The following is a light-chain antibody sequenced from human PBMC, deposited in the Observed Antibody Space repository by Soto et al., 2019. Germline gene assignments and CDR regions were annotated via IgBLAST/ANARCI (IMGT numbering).Light chain of an antibody. CDR1: SSDIGGYNY. CDR3: SSYAGSNNFV. J-gene: IGLJ1*01. CDR2: EVN. V-gene: IGLV2-8*01. Sequence: QSVLTQPPSASGSPGQSVTISCTGTSSDIGGYNYVSWYQHHPGKAPELIIYEVNKRPSGVPDRFSGSKSGNTASLTVSRLQTEDEADYYSSSYAGSNNFVFGTGTKVTVL.